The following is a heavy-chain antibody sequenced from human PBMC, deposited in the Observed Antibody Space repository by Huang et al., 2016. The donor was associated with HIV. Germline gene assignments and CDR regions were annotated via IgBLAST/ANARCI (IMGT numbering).Heavy chain of an antibody. V-gene: IGHV1-24*01. CDR3: ATSTPDVGAGVLRSAFDI. D-gene: IGHD2-15*01. CDR1: GYTVSELS. CDR2: VDPEEGET. Sequence: QVQLVESGAELKKPGASVRVSCKVSGYTVSELSLPWVRQAPEKGLEWRGGVDPEEGETIYAKRLQGRVTMTEDTSTDTAYMELSSLRPEDTAVYYCATSTPDVGAGVLRSAFDIWGQGTMVTVSS. J-gene: IGHJ3*02.